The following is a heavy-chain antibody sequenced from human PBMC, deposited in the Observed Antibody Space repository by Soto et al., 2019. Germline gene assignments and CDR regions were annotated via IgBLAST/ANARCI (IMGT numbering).Heavy chain of an antibody. CDR1: GYHCNPYW. CDR3: ARLLGYSYGYQEFFHY. D-gene: IGHD5-18*01. J-gene: IGHJ4*02. Sequence: PGERLKRSGAGSGYHCNPYWITLDVQMPGQGLEWMGIIYPGDFDTRYSQSFQGHLTMSVDKSINTAYLQWSNLETSDTAMYYCARLLGYSYGYQEFFHYWGQGTPVTVSS. CDR2: IYPGDFDT. V-gene: IGHV5-51*01.